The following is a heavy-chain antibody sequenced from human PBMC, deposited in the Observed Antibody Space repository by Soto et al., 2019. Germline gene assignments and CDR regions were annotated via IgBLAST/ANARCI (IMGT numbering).Heavy chain of an antibody. CDR1: GGSISSGGYY. J-gene: IGHJ5*02. D-gene: IGHD2-2*01. CDR2: IYYSGST. CDR3: AGVPGP. V-gene: IGHV4-31*03. Sequence: QVQLQESGPGLVKPSQTLSLTCTVSGGSISSGGYYWSWIRQHPGKGLEWIGYIYYSGSTYYNPSLRSRVTLSVNPPKNQFSLNLHSLTSAVPSLYYLAGVPGPWGQGTLVNVSS.